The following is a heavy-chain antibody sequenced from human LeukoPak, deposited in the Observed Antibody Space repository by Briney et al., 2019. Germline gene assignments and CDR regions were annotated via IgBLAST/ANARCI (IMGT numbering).Heavy chain of an antibody. CDR2: INPNSGGT. Sequence: ASVKVSCKASGYTLTGYYMHWVRQAPGQGLEWMGWINPNSGGTNYAQKFQGRVTMTRDTSISTAYMELSSLRSEDTAVYYCASLRITMVRGEGAYYFDYWGQGTLVTVSS. J-gene: IGHJ4*02. CDR3: ASLRITMVRGEGAYYFDY. D-gene: IGHD3-10*01. CDR1: GYTLTGYY. V-gene: IGHV1-2*02.